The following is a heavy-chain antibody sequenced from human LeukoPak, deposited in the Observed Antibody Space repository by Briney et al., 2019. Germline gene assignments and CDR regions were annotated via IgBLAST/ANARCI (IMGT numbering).Heavy chain of an antibody. CDR2: ISYDGSHK. D-gene: IGHD2-15*01. V-gene: IGHV3-30*18. J-gene: IGHJ4*02. CDR1: GFPFSSYG. Sequence: GGSLRPSCAASGFPFSSYGMHWVRQAPGKGLERVAFISYDGSHKYQGDSVKGRFTISRDNAKNTLYLQMNSLRAEDTAVYYCAKGSSVVVVAASDYWGQGTLVTVSS. CDR3: AKGSSVVVVAASDY.